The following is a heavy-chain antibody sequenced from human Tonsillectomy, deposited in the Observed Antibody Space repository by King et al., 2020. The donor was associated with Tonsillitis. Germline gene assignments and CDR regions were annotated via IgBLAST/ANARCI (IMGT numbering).Heavy chain of an antibody. CDR2: IDYSGST. CDR3: ARRGIVPAARDFYYYSMDV. Sequence: QLQESGPGLVKPSETLSLTCIVSGGTISSSSYYWGWIRQPPGKGLEWIGSIDYSGSTYYNSSLKSRVTISGETSKNQFSLKLTFVTAADTAVYYCARRGIVPAARDFYYYSMDVWGKGTTVTVSS. V-gene: IGHV4-39*01. J-gene: IGHJ6*03. D-gene: IGHD2-2*01. CDR1: GGTISSSSYY.